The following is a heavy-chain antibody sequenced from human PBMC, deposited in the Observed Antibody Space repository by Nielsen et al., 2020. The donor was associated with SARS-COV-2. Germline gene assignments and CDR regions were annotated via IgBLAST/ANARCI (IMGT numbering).Heavy chain of an antibody. CDR1: GLTLANYY. V-gene: IGHV3-11*01. CDR2: ITNTADGSTV. D-gene: IGHD6-19*01. CDR3: ASSGWLDY. Sequence: GESLKISCAGSGLTLANYYMSWIPQAPGGGLEWVSYITNTADGSTVHYADSVQGRFTISRDNAKNSLYLQMDSLRADDTATYFCASSGWLDYWGPGTPVIVSP. J-gene: IGHJ4*02.